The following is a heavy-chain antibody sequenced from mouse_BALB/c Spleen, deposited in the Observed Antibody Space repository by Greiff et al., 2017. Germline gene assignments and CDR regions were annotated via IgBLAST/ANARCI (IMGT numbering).Heavy chain of an antibody. Sequence: QVQLQQSGPELVKPGASVKMSCKASGYTFTDYVISWVKQRTGQGLEWIGEIYPGSGSTYYNEKFKGKATLTADKSSNTAYMQLSSLTSEDSAVYFCAIYYGYVEYYFDYWGQGTTLTVSS. CDR2: IYPGSGST. CDR3: AIYYGYVEYYFDY. D-gene: IGHD1-2*01. V-gene: IGHV1-77*01. J-gene: IGHJ2*01. CDR1: GYTFTDYV.